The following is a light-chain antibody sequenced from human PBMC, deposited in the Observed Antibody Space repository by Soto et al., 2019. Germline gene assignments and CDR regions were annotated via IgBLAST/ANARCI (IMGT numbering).Light chain of an antibody. V-gene: IGKV1-8*01. CDR3: QQSYSYPWT. J-gene: IGKJ1*01. Sequence: AIRMTQSPSSFSASTGDRVTITCRASQGISSYLAWYQQKPGKAPKLLIYAASTLQSGVPSRFSGSGSGTDFTLTISCLQSEDFATYYCQQSYSYPWTFGQGTKVESK. CDR2: AAS. CDR1: QGISSY.